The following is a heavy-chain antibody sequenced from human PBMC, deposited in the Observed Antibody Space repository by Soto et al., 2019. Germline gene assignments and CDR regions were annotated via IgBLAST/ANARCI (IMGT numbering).Heavy chain of an antibody. Sequence: SETLSLTCAVYGGSFSGYYWSWIRQPPGKGLEWIGEINHSGSTNYNPSLKSRVTISVDTSKNQFSLKLSSVTAVDTAVYYCAREGRRITIFGVLKGYFDLWGRGTLVTVSS. J-gene: IGHJ2*01. CDR2: INHSGST. CDR1: GGSFSGYY. CDR3: AREGRRITIFGVLKGYFDL. D-gene: IGHD3-3*01. V-gene: IGHV4-34*01.